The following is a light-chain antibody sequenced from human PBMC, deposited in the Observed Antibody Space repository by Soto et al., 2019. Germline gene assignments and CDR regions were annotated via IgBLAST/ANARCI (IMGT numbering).Light chain of an antibody. CDR3: QQYGSSPGT. V-gene: IGKV1-9*01. Sequence: IQLTQSPSSLSASVGDRVTITCRASQGISSYLAWYQQKPGKAPKLLIYAASTLQSGVPSRFSGSGSGTDFTLTISRLEPEDFAVYYCQQYGSSPGTFGQGTKVEIK. CDR1: QGISSY. CDR2: AAS. J-gene: IGKJ1*01.